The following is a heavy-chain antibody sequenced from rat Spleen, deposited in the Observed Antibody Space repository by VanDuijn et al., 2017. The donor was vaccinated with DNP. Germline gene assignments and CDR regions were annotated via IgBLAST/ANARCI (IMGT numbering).Heavy chain of an antibody. CDR2: IPSSGDTT. V-gene: IGHV5-25*01. D-gene: IGHD1-1*01. CDR1: GFTFSDYY. Sequence: EVQLVESGGGLVQPGRSLKLSCAASGFTFSDYYMAWFRQVPRKGLEWVASIPSSGDTTYYPDSVKGRFTISRDIAKDTLYLRMNSLRSEDTATYYCAIYFYSGDNWFGYWGQGTLVTVSS. J-gene: IGHJ3*01. CDR3: AIYFYSGDNWFGY.